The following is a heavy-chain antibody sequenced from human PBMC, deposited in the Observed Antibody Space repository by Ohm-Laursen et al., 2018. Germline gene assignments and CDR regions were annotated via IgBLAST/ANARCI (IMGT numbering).Heavy chain of an antibody. CDR2: INPNSGGT. CDR1: GYTFTGYY. J-gene: IGHJ5*01. D-gene: IGHD4-11*01. CDR3: AREVGGATVTTYNWFDP. V-gene: IGHV1-2*02. Sequence: GASVKVSCKASGYTFTGYYMHWVRQAPGQGLEWMGWINPNSGGTNYAQKFQGRVTMTRDTSISTAYMELSRLRSDDTAVYYCAREVGGATVTTYNWFDPWGQGTLVTVSS.